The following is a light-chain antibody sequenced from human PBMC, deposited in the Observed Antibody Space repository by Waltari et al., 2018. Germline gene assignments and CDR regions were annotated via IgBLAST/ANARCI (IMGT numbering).Light chain of an antibody. CDR2: EVN. J-gene: IGLJ3*02. CDR1: SSDIGGHNH. Sequence: QSALTQPPSASGSPGQSVTISCTGPSSDIGGHNHVSWYQQYPGKAPKLMIYEVNKRPSGVPDRFSGSKSGNTASLIVSGLQADDEADYHCGSYAGSTGWVFGGGTKLTVL. CDR3: GSYAGSTGWV. V-gene: IGLV2-8*01.